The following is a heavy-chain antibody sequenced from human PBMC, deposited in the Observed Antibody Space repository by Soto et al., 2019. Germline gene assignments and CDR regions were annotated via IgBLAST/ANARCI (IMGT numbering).Heavy chain of an antibody. V-gene: IGHV3-48*01. CDR1: GFTFSSYS. J-gene: IGHJ4*01. Sequence: PGGSLRLSCAASGFTFSSYSMNWVRQAPGKGLEWVSYISSSSSTIYYADSVKGRFTISRDNAKNSLYLQMNSLRAEDTAVYYCTTDSLFTMTLVRFDFWGHGTLVTVSS. CDR2: ISSSSSTI. D-gene: IGHD3-22*01. CDR3: TTDSLFTMTLVRFDF.